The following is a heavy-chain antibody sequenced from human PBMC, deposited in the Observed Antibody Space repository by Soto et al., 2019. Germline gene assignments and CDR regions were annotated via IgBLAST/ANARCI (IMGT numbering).Heavy chain of an antibody. D-gene: IGHD1-26*01. Sequence: SETLSLTCTVSGGSISSGGYYWSWIRQHPGKGLEWIGYIYYSGSTYYNPSLKSRVTISVDTSKNQFSLKLSSVTAADTAVYYCALLRPDELPDYGMDVWGQGTTVTVSS. CDR1: GGSISSGGYY. CDR2: IYYSGST. J-gene: IGHJ6*02. CDR3: ALLRPDELPDYGMDV. V-gene: IGHV4-31*03.